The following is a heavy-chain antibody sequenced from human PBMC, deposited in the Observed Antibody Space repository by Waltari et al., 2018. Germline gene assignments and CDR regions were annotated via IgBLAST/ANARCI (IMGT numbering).Heavy chain of an antibody. J-gene: IGHJ4*02. Sequence: EVQLVESGGGLVQPGGSLKLSCAASGFTFSGSSMHWVRQASGKGREWVGRIRSKANSYATAYAASVKGRFTISRDDSKNTAYLQMNSLKTEDTAVYYCTSPGVATFDYWGQGTLVTVSS. CDR2: IRSKANSYAT. V-gene: IGHV3-73*02. D-gene: IGHD5-12*01. CDR3: TSPGVATFDY. CDR1: GFTFSGSS.